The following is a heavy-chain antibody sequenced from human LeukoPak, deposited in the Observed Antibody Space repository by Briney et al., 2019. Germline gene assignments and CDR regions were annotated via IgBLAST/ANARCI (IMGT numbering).Heavy chain of an antibody. D-gene: IGHD2-2*01. CDR3: ARGTTGYCSSTSCYDSDS. J-gene: IGHJ4*02. CDR2: ISGRCDNT. CDR1: GFTFSNYG. V-gene: IGHV3-23*01. Sequence: TGGTLRLSCAASGFTFSNYGMNWVRQAPGKGLECVSGISGRCDNTYYADCVKGRLTISRDNSKNTMYLQMNSLRAADTDVYSCARGTTGYCSSTSCYDSDSWGQGTLVTVSS.